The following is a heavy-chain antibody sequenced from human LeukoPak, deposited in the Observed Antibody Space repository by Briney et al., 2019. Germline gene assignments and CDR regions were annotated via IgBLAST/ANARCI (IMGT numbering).Heavy chain of an antibody. CDR1: GYSFTSYW. J-gene: IGHJ3*02. CDR2: IYPGDSDT. CDR3: ARRSCGSTSCYSAFDI. D-gene: IGHD2-2*02. Sequence: GESLKISCKGSGYSFTSYWIGWVRQMPGKGLEWMGNIYPGDSDTRYSPSFQGQVTISADKSISTAYLQWSSLKASDTAMYYCARRSCGSTSCYSAFDIWGQGTMVTVSS. V-gene: IGHV5-51*01.